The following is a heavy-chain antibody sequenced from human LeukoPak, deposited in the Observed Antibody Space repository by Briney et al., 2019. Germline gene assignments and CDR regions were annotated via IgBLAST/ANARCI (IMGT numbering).Heavy chain of an antibody. D-gene: IGHD3-22*01. CDR1: GFTFSSYG. J-gene: IGHJ3*02. CDR2: INSDGSST. Sequence: PGKSLRLSCAASGFTFSSYGMHWVRQAPGKGLVWVSRINSDGSSTSYADSVKGRFTISRDNAKNTLYLQMNSLRAEDTAVYYWARQGKTYFYDRSGYSIDAFYIWGQGTMVTVSS. CDR3: ARQGKTYFYDRSGYSIDAFYI. V-gene: IGHV3-74*01.